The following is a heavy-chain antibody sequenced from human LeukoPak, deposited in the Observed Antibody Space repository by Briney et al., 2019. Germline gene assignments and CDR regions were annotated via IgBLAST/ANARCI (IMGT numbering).Heavy chain of an antibody. Sequence: SETLSLTCAVSGGSISSGGYSWSWIRQPPGKGLEWIGYIYHSGSTYYNPSLKSRVTISVDRSKNQFSLKLSSMTAADTAVYYCASTQQLVLAFDIWGQGTMVTVSS. V-gene: IGHV4-30-2*01. CDR1: GGSISSGGYS. CDR3: ASTQQLVLAFDI. CDR2: IYHSGST. J-gene: IGHJ3*02. D-gene: IGHD6-13*01.